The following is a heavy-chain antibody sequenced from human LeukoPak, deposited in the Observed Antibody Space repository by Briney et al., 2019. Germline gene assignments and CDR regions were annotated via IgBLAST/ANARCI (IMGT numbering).Heavy chain of an antibody. D-gene: IGHD4-17*01. CDR3: AKRSYGDYVSYFDY. CDR2: ISSSSSYI. CDR1: GFTFSSYS. Sequence: PGGSLRLSCAASGFTFSSYSMNWVRQAPGKGLEWVSSISSSSSYIYYADSVKGRFTISRDNSKNTLYLQMNSLRAEDTAVYYCAKRSYGDYVSYFDYWGQGTLVTVSS. V-gene: IGHV3-21*04. J-gene: IGHJ4*02.